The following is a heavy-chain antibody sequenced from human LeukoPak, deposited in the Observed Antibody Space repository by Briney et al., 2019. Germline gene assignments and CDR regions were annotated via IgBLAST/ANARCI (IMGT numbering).Heavy chain of an antibody. CDR3: ARDTIVGATYFDY. J-gene: IGHJ4*02. CDR1: RFTFISYI. V-gene: IGHV3-21*01. D-gene: IGHD1-26*01. Sequence: AGALRLSCAASRFTFISYIMNGVRQPPGGGREGVSSISSSSSYIYYADSVQGRFTISRDNDKNSLYLQMNSLRVEDTAVYYCARDTIVGATYFDYWGQGTLVTVSS. CDR2: ISSSSSYI.